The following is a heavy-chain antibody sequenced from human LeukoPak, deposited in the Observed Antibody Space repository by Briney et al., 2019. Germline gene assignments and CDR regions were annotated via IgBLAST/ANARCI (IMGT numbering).Heavy chain of an antibody. Sequence: PSETLSLTCTVSGGSISSYYWSWIRHPPGKGLEWIGYIYYSGSTNYNPSLKSRVTISVDTSKNQFSLKLSSVTAADTAVYYCARYRLRGSDSAFDIWGQGTMVTVSS. CDR1: GGSISSYY. CDR2: IYYSGST. V-gene: IGHV4-59*01. CDR3: ARYRLRGSDSAFDI. D-gene: IGHD1-14*01. J-gene: IGHJ3*02.